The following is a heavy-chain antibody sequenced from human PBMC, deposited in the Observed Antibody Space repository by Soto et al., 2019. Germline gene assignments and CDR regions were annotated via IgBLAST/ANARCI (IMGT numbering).Heavy chain of an antibody. Sequence: QVQLQESGPGLVKASQTLSLTCTVSGDSISSGGYYWSWVRQHPGKGLEWIGYIYYSGSIYYNPSLRGRVTVSXXTXKXXFSLKLSAVSAADTALYFCARRSGSYYKPLGGMDVWGQGTTVPVSS. D-gene: IGHD3-10*01. CDR3: ARRSGSYYKPLGGMDV. CDR2: IYYSGSI. J-gene: IGHJ6*02. V-gene: IGHV4-31*03. CDR1: GDSISSGGYY.